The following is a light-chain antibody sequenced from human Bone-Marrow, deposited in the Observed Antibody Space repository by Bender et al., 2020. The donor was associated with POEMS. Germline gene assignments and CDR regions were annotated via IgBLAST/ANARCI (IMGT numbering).Light chain of an antibody. CDR2: EVF. CDR3: CSYVRGSPL. J-gene: IGLJ2*01. CDR1: SSDFGTYNL. Sequence: QSALTQAASVSGSPGQSITISCTGASSDFGTYNLVSWYQHHPGKAPKLMIYEVFKRPSGVSNRFSGSKSGNTASLTISGLQAEDEADYYCCSYVRGSPLFGGGTKLTV. V-gene: IGLV2-23*02.